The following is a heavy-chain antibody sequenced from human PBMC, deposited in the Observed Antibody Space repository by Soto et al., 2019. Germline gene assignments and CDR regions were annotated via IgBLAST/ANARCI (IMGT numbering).Heavy chain of an antibody. Sequence: SQTLSLTCAISGDSVSSNSAAWNWIRQSPSRGLEWLGRTYYRSKWYNDYAVSAKSRITINPDTSKNQFSLQLNSVTPEDMAVYYCARGSNWSGEARYYYYCMDVWGQGTTVTVSS. D-gene: IGHD3-3*01. CDR3: ARGSNWSGEARYYYYCMDV. CDR2: TYYRSKWYN. CDR1: GDSVSSNSAA. J-gene: IGHJ6*02. V-gene: IGHV6-1*01.